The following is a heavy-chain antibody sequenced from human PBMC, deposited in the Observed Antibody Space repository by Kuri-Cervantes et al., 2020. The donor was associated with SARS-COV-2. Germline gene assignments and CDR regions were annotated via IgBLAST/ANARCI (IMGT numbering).Heavy chain of an antibody. V-gene: IGHV4-59*01. D-gene: IGHD4-17*01. CDR2: IYYSGST. CDR3: ARSYGDYAPLVY. CDR1: GGSISSYY. J-gene: IGHJ4*02. Sequence: SETLSLTCTVSGGSISSYYWSWIRQPPGKGLEWIGYIYYSGSTNYNPSLKSRVTISVDTSKNQFSLKLSSVTAADTAVYYCARSYGDYAPLVYWGQGTRVT.